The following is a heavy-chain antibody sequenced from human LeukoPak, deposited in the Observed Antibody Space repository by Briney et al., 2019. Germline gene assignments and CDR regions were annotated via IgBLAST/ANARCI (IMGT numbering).Heavy chain of an antibody. Sequence: ASVKVSCKASGYSFTDYYMHWVRQAPGQGLEWMGWISAYNGNTNYAQKLQGRVTMTTDTSTSTAYMELRSLRSDDTAVYYCARDYGDYEYDYWGQGTLVTVSS. CDR2: ISAYNGNT. V-gene: IGHV1-18*04. D-gene: IGHD4-17*01. CDR3: ARDYGDYEYDY. CDR1: GYSFTDYY. J-gene: IGHJ4*02.